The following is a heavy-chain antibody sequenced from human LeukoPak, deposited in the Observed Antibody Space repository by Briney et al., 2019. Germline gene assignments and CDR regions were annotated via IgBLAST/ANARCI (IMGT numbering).Heavy chain of an antibody. D-gene: IGHD6-19*01. Sequence: GGSLRLSCAASGFTFSSYAMHWVRQAPGKGLEWVAVTSYDGRNKYDADSVKGRFTISRDNSKNTLFLQMNSLRADDTAVYYCARGLEEQWLTTDYWGQGTLVTVSS. J-gene: IGHJ4*02. V-gene: IGHV3-30*04. CDR3: ARGLEEQWLTTDY. CDR1: GFTFSSYA. CDR2: TSYDGRNK.